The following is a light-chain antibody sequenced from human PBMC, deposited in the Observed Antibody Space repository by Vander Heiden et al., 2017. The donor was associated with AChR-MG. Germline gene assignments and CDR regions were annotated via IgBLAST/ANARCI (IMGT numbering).Light chain of an antibody. J-gene: IGKJ3*01. CDR2: SAS. CDR1: QSIRDY. Sequence: DIQMTQAPSSLSASIGDRVTITCRASQSIRDYLAWYQQQPVKVPRLLVFSASTLEPGVPPRFRGYGSGTDFTLTITSLQPEDAATYYCQRDNSAPFTFGPGTRVDL. V-gene: IGKV1-27*01. CDR3: QRDNSAPFT.